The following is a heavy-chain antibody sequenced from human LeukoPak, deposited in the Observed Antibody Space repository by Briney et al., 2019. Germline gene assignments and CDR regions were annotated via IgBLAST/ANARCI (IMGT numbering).Heavy chain of an antibody. J-gene: IGHJ4*02. CDR2: IITIFGTG. CDR1: GGTFSSYA. CDR3: ARGAGYSGYDRSGEVDY. Sequence: SVTVSCKCSGGTFSSYAISWVRQPPGQGLEWMGGIITIFGTGNYAQKFQGRVTITADEATSKAYMELSSLRSEDTAVYYCARGAGYSGYDRSGEVDYWGQGTLVTVSS. V-gene: IGHV1-69*01. D-gene: IGHD5-12*01.